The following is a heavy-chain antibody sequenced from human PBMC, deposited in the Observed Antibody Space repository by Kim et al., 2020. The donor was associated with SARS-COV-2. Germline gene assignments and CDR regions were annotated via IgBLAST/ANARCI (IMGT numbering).Heavy chain of an antibody. J-gene: IGHJ4*02. D-gene: IGHD1-26*01. CDR2: INHSGST. CDR1: GGSFSGYY. Sequence: SETLSLTCAVYGGSFSGYYWSWIRQPPGKGLEWIGEINHSGSTNYNPSLKSRVTISVDTSKNQFSLKLSSVTAADTAVYYCASSTHKSGSYPFDYWGQGTLVTVSS. V-gene: IGHV4-34*01. CDR3: ASSTHKSGSYPFDY.